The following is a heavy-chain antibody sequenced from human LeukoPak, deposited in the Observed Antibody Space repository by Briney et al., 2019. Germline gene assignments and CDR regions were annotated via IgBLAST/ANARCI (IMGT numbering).Heavy chain of an antibody. D-gene: IGHD2-21*02. CDR1: GYTFITYY. Sequence: ASVNVSCKASGYTFITYYIHWVRQAPGQGLEWMGIISPSGGSTTYAQKFQGRVTMTGDTSTSTVYMELSSLSSEDTAVYYCARSRLLLDYWGQGTLVTVSS. CDR3: ARSRLLLDY. CDR2: ISPSGGST. V-gene: IGHV1-46*01. J-gene: IGHJ4*02.